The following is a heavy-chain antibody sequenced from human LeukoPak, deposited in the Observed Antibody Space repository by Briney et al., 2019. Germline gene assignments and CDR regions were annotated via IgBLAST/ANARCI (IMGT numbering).Heavy chain of an antibody. CDR3: ARMEMVVVVVAARSGAFDI. V-gene: IGHV4-59*01. Sequence: SETLSLTCTVSGGSISSYYWSWIRQPPGKGLEWIGYIYYSGSTNYNPSLKSRVTISVDTSKNQFSLKLSSVTAADTAVYYCARMEMVVVVVAARSGAFDIWGQGTMVTVSS. D-gene: IGHD2-15*01. CDR1: GGSISSYY. J-gene: IGHJ3*02. CDR2: IYYSGST.